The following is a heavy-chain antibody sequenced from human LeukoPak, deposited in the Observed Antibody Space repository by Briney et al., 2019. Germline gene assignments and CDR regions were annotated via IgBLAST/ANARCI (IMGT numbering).Heavy chain of an antibody. CDR2: ISYDGSNK. D-gene: IGHD2-2*02. Sequence: GGSLRLSCAASGFTFSSYGMHWVRQAPGKGLEWVAVISYDGSNKYYADSVKGRFTISRDNSKNTLYLQMNSLRAEDTAVYYCAKGVLGYCSSISCYIIDYWGQGTLVTVST. CDR3: AKGVLGYCSSISCYIIDY. J-gene: IGHJ4*02. CDR1: GFTFSSYG. V-gene: IGHV3-30*18.